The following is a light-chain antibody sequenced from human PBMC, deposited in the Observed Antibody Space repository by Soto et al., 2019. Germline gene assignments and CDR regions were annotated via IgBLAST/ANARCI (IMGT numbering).Light chain of an antibody. CDR1: QSVASSY. V-gene: IGKV3-20*01. CDR2: SAS. J-gene: IGKJ1*01. CDR3: QQYGSSPWT. Sequence: ENVLTQSPGTLSLSPGERVTLSCRASQSVASSYLAWYQQKPGQAPRLLIYSASSRATGIPDRFSGSWSGTDFTLTISRLKPEDFAVYYCQQYGSSPWTFGQGTKVEIK.